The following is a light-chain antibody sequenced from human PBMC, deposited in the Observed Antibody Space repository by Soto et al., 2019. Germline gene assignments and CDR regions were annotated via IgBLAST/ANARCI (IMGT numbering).Light chain of an antibody. Sequence: QSVLTQPASVSGSPGQSITISCTGTSSDVGTYNLVSWYQQHPGKAPKLMIYEVSKWPSGVSNRFSGSKSGNTASLTISGLQAEDEADYYCCSFAGSNWVFGGGTKLNVL. CDR2: EVS. CDR1: SSDVGTYNL. CDR3: CSFAGSNWV. J-gene: IGLJ3*02. V-gene: IGLV2-23*02.